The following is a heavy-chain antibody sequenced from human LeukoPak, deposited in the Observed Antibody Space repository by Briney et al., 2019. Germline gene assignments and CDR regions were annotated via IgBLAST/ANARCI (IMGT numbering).Heavy chain of an antibody. CDR2: IYYSGST. D-gene: IGHD3-16*01. V-gene: IGHV4-59*01. CDR1: GGSISSYY. CDR3: ARDGGYEGWFDP. Sequence: SETLSLTCTVSGGSISSYYWSWIRQPPGKGLEWIGYIYYSGSTNYNPSLKSRVTISVDTSKNQFFLKLSSVTAADTAVYYCARDGGYEGWFDPWGQGTLVTVSS. J-gene: IGHJ5*02.